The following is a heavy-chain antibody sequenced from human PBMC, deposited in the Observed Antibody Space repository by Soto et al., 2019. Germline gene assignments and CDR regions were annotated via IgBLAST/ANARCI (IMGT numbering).Heavy chain of an antibody. CDR3: ARDQSTGDWFDA. J-gene: IGHJ5*02. V-gene: IGHV3-74*03. D-gene: IGHD2-2*01. Sequence: EVELVESGGGLVQPGGSLRLSCGASGFAFSSYWMHWVRQAPGKGLVWVSRINGDGSDIKYADSVKGRFTISRDNVKHTLYLHMNSLRAEDTAVYYCARDQSTGDWFDAWGQGTLVTVS. CDR2: INGDGSDI. CDR1: GFAFSSYW.